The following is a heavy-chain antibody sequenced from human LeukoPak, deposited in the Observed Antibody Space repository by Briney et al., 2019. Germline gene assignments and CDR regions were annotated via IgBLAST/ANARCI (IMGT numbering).Heavy chain of an antibody. CDR2: INPSGGST. CDR1: GYTFTSYY. Sequence: ASVKVCCKASGYTFTSYYMHWVRQAPGQGLEWMGIINPSGGSTSYAQKFQGRVTMTRDMSTSTVYMELSSLRSEDTAVYYCARERRDDAFDIWGQGTMVTVSS. J-gene: IGHJ3*02. V-gene: IGHV1-46*01. CDR3: ARERRDDAFDI.